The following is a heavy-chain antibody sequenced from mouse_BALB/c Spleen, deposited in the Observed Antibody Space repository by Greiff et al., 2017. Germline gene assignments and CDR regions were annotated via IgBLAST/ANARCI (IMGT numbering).Heavy chain of an antibody. D-gene: IGHD2-14*01. CDR2: IYPGNVNT. CDR1: GYTFTSYY. V-gene: IGHV1S56*01. Sequence: QVQLQQSGPELVKPGASVRISCKASGYTFTSYYIHWVKQRPGQGLEWIGWIYPGNVNTKYNEKFKGKATLTADKSSSTAYMQLSSLTSEDSAVYFCARYDYRYDDAMDYWGQGTSVTVSS. J-gene: IGHJ4*01. CDR3: ARYDYRYDDAMDY.